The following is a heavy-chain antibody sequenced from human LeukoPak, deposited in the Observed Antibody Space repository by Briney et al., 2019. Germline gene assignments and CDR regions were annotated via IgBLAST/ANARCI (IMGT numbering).Heavy chain of an antibody. D-gene: IGHD3-10*01. J-gene: IGHJ6*03. Sequence: GGSLRLSCAASGFIFSSYSMNWVRQAPGKGLEWVSSISSSSTYIYYADSVKGRFTISRDNAKNSLYLQMNSLRAEDTAVYYCARVGFGEFLLSRKYYYYMEVWGKGTTVTVSS. CDR1: GFIFSSYS. V-gene: IGHV3-21*01. CDR2: ISSSSTYI. CDR3: ARVGFGEFLLSRKYYYYMEV.